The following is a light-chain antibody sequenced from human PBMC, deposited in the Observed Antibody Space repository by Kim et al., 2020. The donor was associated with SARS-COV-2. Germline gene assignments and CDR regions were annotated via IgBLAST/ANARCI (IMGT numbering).Light chain of an antibody. CDR1: QSVSVSY. J-gene: IGKJ4*01. CDR2: GTS. CDR3: QQYETLPLT. Sequence: LSPGETATLSCRANQSVSVSYLAWYQKKTGQPPRFLIYGTSSRAAGIPDRFRGSGFGTEFTLTISGLEPEDFAVYFCQQYETLPLTFGGGTKLEI. V-gene: IGKV3-20*01.